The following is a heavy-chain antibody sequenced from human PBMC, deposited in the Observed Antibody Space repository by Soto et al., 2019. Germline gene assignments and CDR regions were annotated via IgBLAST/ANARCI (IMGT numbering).Heavy chain of an antibody. CDR1: VYTFTSYG. CDR2: SSAYNGNT. CDR3: ARGWFDP. Sequence: ASVKASRKASVYTFTSYGISWLRLAPGQGHEWMGWSSAYNGNTNYALKLQGRVTMTTYTSTSTAYMELRSLGSDDTAVYYCARGWFDPWGQGTLVTVSS. V-gene: IGHV1-18*04. J-gene: IGHJ5*02.